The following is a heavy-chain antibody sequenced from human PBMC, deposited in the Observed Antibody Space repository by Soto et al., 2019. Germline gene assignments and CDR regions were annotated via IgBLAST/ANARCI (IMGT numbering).Heavy chain of an antibody. J-gene: IGHJ5*01. CDR3: VRLIGNSWLDS. CDR2: ISYTGST. CDR1: GASISSSSYY. V-gene: IGHV4-39*01. Sequence: SETLSLTCTVSGASISSSSYYWGWIRQPPGKGLEWIESISYTGSTYYNPSLRSRVTTSVDTSKNQVSLHLNSVTPDDTAVYYCVRLIGNSWLDSWGQGTLVTVSS.